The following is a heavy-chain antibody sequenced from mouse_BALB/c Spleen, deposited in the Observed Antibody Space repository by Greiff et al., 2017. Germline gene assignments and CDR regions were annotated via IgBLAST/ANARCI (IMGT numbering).Heavy chain of an antibody. CDR1: GDSITSGY. J-gene: IGHJ1*01. CDR2: ISYSGST. CDR3: ARSPLLLRYWYFDV. D-gene: IGHD1-1*01. V-gene: IGHV3-8*02. Sequence: EVKLVESGPSLVKPSQTLSLTCSVTGDSITSGYWNWIRKFPGNKLEYMGYISYSGSTYYNPSLKSRISITRDTSKNQYYLQLNSVTTEDTATYYCARSPLLLRYWYFDVWGAGTTVTVSS.